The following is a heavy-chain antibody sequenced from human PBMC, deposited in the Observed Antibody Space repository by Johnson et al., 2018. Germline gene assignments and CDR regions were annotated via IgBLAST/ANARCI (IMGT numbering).Heavy chain of an antibody. J-gene: IGHJ6*02. Sequence: VQLVQSGGGLVQPGGSLRLSCTTSGFTFGEYTMSWFRQAPGKGLEWVGRIKSKTYNYATANAASVKGRFTISRDGSKNTRYLQMNSLKTEDTAGYFCTRGELGDGYYVMDVWGQGTTVTVSS. V-gene: IGHV3-73*01. CDR2: IKSKTYNYAT. CDR3: TRGELGDGYYVMDV. CDR1: GFTFGEYT. D-gene: IGHD1-7*01.